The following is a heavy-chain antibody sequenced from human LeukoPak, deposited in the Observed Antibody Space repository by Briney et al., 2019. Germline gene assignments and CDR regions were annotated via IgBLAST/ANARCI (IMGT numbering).Heavy chain of an antibody. J-gene: IGHJ4*02. D-gene: IGHD2-15*01. Sequence: SETLSLTCAVYGGSFSGYYWSWIRQPPGKGLEWIGEINHSGSTNYNPSLKSRVTISVDTSKNQFSLKLSSVTAADTAVSYCARVYCSGGSCYFVYYFDYWGQGTLVTVSS. CDR3: ARVYCSGGSCYFVYYFDY. V-gene: IGHV4-34*01. CDR2: INHSGST. CDR1: GGSFSGYY.